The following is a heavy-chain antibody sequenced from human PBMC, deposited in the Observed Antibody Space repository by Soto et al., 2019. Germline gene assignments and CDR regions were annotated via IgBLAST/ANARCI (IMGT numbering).Heavy chain of an antibody. CDR2: ISYDGSTK. V-gene: IGHV3-30-3*01. D-gene: IGHD5-18*01. CDR3: ARDSYGYDY. CDR1: GFTFSTYA. Sequence: QVHLVESGGGVVQPGRSLRLSCAASGFTFSTYAMHWVRQAPGKGLEWVAFISYDGSTKYYADSVEDRFTISRDNSQDTLYLQMNSLRPEDTAVYYCARDSYGYDYWGQGTLVTVSS. J-gene: IGHJ4*02.